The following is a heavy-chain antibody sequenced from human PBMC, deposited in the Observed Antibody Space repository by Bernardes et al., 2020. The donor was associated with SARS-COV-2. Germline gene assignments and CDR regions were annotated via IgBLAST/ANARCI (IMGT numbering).Heavy chain of an antibody. CDR3: ARHITPGSGWWVEAVDV. J-gene: IGHJ6*02. CDR2: IYPGDSDT. CDR1: GYSFTSYW. D-gene: IGHD6-19*01. V-gene: IGHV5-51*01. Sequence: GASLKISCKGSGYSFTSYWIGWVRQMPGKGLEWMGIIYPGDSDTRYSPSFQGQVTISADKSISTAYLQWSSLKASDTAMYYCARHITPGSGWWVEAVDVWGQGTTVTVSS.